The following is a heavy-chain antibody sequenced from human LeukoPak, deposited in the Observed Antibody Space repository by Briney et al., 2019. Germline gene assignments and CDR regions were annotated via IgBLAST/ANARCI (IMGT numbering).Heavy chain of an antibody. J-gene: IGHJ4*02. CDR2: ISAYNGNT. Sequence: ASVTVSFKSSGYTFTSYGISWVRQAPGQGLEWMGWISAYNGNTNYAQKLQGRVTMTTDTSTSTAYMELRSLRSDDTAVYYCARSVRGRCGGYWGQGTLVTVSS. D-gene: IGHD3-10*01. CDR1: GYTFTSYG. V-gene: IGHV1-18*01. CDR3: ARSVRGRCGGY.